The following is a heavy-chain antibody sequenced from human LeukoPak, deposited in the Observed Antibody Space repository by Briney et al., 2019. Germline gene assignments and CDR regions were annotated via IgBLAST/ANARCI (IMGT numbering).Heavy chain of an antibody. Sequence: PGGSLRLSCAASGFTFSSYAMSWVRQAPGKGLEWVSGISGSDNNTYYPDSVKGRFTISRDNSKNTLYLQMNSLRAEDTAVYYCAKEGIQLWPSSYFDYWGQGTLVTVSS. D-gene: IGHD5-18*01. CDR3: AKEGIQLWPSSYFDY. CDR2: ISGSDNNT. J-gene: IGHJ4*02. V-gene: IGHV3-23*01. CDR1: GFTFSSYA.